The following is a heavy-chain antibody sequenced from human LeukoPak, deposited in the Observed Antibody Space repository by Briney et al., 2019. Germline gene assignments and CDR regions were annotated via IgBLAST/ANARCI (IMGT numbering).Heavy chain of an antibody. CDR2: ISDSSKAT. V-gene: IGHV3-48*03. Sequence: GASLRLSCAASGFTFSRFEMSWVRQAPGQGLEWVAYISDSSKATRYADSVKGRFTISRDDAKNSLFLQMDSLRGEDTAVYYCARDPGTSPAPAVDYWGQGTLVTVSS. D-gene: IGHD6-13*01. J-gene: IGHJ4*02. CDR1: GFTFSRFE. CDR3: ARDPGTSPAPAVDY.